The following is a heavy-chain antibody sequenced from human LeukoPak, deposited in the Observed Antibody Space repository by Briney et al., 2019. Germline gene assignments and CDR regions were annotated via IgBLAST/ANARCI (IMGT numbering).Heavy chain of an antibody. CDR1: GYTFTSYG. Sequence: GASVKVSCKASGYTFTSYGISWVRQAPGQGLEWMGWISAYNGNTNYAQKLQGRVTMTTDTSTSTAYMELRSLRSDDTAVYYCARDTPLLWFGEFPLLFDYWGQGTLVTVSS. J-gene: IGHJ4*02. CDR3: ARDTPLLWFGEFPLLFDY. D-gene: IGHD3-10*01. V-gene: IGHV1-18*01. CDR2: ISAYNGNT.